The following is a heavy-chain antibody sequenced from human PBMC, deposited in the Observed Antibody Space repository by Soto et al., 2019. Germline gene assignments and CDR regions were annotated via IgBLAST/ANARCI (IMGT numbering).Heavy chain of an antibody. D-gene: IGHD6-19*01. V-gene: IGHV1-46*01. J-gene: IGHJ5*02. CDR1: GYTFTSYY. Sequence: QVQLVQSGAEVKKPGASVKVSCKASGYTFTSYYMHWVRQAPGQGLEWMGIINPSGGSTSYAQKFQGSVTLTRDTSTSTVYMELSSLRSEDTAVYYCARAGLSGYSSGWYFRFDPWGQGTLVTVSS. CDR3: ARAGLSGYSSGWYFRFDP. CDR2: INPSGGST.